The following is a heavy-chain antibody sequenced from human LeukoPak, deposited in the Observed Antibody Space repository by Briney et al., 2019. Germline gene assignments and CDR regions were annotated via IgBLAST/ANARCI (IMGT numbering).Heavy chain of an antibody. CDR3: ARHLVTTRGGMDV. CDR1: GGSIRISSYY. V-gene: IGHV4-61*05. D-gene: IGHD4-11*01. Sequence: SETLSLTSTLSGGSIRISSYYCDCIRHSPGKGLEWIGYTYHSGSTNYNPSLKGRATISVDTSKNQFSLKLSSVTAADSAVYYCARHLVTTRGGMDVWGQGTTVTVSS. CDR2: TYHSGST. J-gene: IGHJ6*02.